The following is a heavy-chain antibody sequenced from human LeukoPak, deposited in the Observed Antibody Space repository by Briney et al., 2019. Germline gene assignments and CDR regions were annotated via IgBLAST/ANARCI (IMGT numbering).Heavy chain of an antibody. V-gene: IGHV1-18*01. CDR1: GYTFSNYG. D-gene: IGHD3-22*01. CDR2: ISGYNGNT. Sequence: ASVKVSCKASGYTFSNYGITWLRQAPGQGLEWMGWISGYNGNTNFAQKLQGRVSMTTDTSTYTSDMELRSLRSDDTAVYYCARSLGDSSGYYPLPFDYWGQGTLVIVSS. CDR3: ARSLGDSSGYYPLPFDY. J-gene: IGHJ4*02.